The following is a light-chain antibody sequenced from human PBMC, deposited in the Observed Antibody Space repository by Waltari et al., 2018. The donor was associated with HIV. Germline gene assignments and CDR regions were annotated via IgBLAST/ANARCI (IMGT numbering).Light chain of an antibody. Sequence: DILMTQSPATMSVSPGERATLSCRASQTIRRNLAWYPQKPGQAPRLLLYDASTRATGIPARFSGSGSGTEFTLTITSLQSEDFAVYYCQQYNNWPPITFGQGTRLEIK. V-gene: IGKV3-15*01. CDR2: DAS. J-gene: IGKJ5*01. CDR3: QQYNNWPPIT. CDR1: QTIRRN.